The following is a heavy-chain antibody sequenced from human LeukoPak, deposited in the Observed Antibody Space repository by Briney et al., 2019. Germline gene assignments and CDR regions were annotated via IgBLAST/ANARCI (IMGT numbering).Heavy chain of an antibody. Sequence: GGSLRLPCAVSGFTFSSYAMSWVRQAPGKGLEWVSGISGSGGSTYYADSVKGRFTISRDNSKNTLYLQMNSLRAGDTAVYYCAKTMGATLFDYWGQGTLVTVSS. CDR1: GFTFSSYA. CDR2: ISGSGGST. CDR3: AKTMGATLFDY. V-gene: IGHV3-23*01. J-gene: IGHJ4*02. D-gene: IGHD1-26*01.